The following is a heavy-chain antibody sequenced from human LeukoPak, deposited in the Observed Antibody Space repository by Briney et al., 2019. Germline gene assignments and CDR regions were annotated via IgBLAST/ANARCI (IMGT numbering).Heavy chain of an antibody. V-gene: IGHV3-30*02. J-gene: IGHJ5*02. CDR1: GFTFSSYG. CDR3: ASRIAAAGTNWFDP. Sequence: GGSLRLSCAASGFTFSSYGMHWVRQAPGKGLEWVAFIRYDGSNKYYADSVKGRFTISRDNSKNTLYLQMNSLRAEDTAVYHCASRIAAAGTNWFDPWGQGTLVTVSS. D-gene: IGHD6-13*01. CDR2: IRYDGSNK.